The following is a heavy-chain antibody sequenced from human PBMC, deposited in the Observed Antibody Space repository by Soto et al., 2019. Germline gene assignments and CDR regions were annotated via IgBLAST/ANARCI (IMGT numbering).Heavy chain of an antibody. CDR3: ATDLISHYYGSSGPIFDY. CDR2: FDPEDGET. D-gene: IGHD3-22*01. V-gene: IGHV1-24*01. CDR1: GYTLTELS. Sequence: ASVKVSCKVSGYTLTELSMHWVRQAPGKGLEWMGGFDPEDGETIYAQKFQGRVTMTEDTSTDTAYMELSSLRSEDTAVYYCATDLISHYYGSSGPIFDYWGQGTLVTVSS. J-gene: IGHJ4*02.